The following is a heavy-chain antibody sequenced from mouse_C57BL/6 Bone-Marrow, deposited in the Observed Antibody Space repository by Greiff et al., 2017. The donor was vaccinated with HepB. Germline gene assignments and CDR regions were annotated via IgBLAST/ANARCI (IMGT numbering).Heavy chain of an antibody. CDR1: GFTFSSYA. CDR2: ISDGGSYT. D-gene: IGHD2-1*01. V-gene: IGHV5-4*03. Sequence: EVNVVESGGGLVKPGGSLKLSCAASGFTFSSYAMSWVRQTPEKRLEWVATISDGGSYTYYPDNVKGRFTISRDNAKNNLYLQMSHLKSEDTAMYYCVYGNPYYYAMDYWGQGTSVTVSS. CDR3: VYGNPYYYAMDY. J-gene: IGHJ4*01.